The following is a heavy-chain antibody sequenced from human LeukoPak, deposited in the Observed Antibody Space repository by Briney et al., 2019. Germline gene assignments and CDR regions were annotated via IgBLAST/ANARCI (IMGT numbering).Heavy chain of an antibody. CDR2: ITNDGSST. J-gene: IGHJ4*02. D-gene: IGHD4-11*01. CDR1: GLIFSSHW. V-gene: IGHV3-74*01. Sequence: PGGSLRLSCAASGLIFSSHWMHWVRQAPGKGLVWVSRITNDGSSTTYADSVKGRFTISRDNAKNMLYLQVNSLRAEDTAVYYCARDLEDYNNYGEMGFWGQGTLVTVSS. CDR3: ARDLEDYNNYGEMGF.